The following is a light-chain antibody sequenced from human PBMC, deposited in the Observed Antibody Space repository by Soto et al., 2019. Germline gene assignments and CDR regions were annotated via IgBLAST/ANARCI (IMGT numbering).Light chain of an antibody. J-gene: IGKJ1*01. V-gene: IGKV3-20*01. CDR2: GAS. Sequence: EIVLTQSPGTLSLSPGERATLSCRASQSVSSSYLAWYQQKPGQAPRPLIYGASSRAIGIPDRFSGSGSGTDFTLTICRLEPEDFAVYYCQQYGSSPWTFCQGTKVEIK. CDR3: QQYGSSPWT. CDR1: QSVSSSY.